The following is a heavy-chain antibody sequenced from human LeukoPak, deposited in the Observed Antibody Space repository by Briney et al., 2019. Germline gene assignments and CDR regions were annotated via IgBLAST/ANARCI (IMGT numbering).Heavy chain of an antibody. Sequence: PGGSLRLSCAASGFTLSGYWMSWVRRAPGKGLEWVANINQDGNEKYYVDSVKGRFTISRDNAKNTLYLQMNSLRAEDTAVYYCARRIAAAGTWDYWGQGTLVTVSS. CDR2: INQDGNEK. CDR1: GFTLSGYW. D-gene: IGHD6-13*01. J-gene: IGHJ4*02. V-gene: IGHV3-7*03. CDR3: ARRIAAAGTWDY.